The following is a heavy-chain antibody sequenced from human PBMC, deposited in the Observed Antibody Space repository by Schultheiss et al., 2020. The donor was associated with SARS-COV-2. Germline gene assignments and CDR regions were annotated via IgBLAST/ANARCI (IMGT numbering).Heavy chain of an antibody. D-gene: IGHD5-18*01. J-gene: IGHJ6*02. Sequence: ASVKVSCKASGYTFTGYYMHWVRQAPGQGLEWMGRINPNSGGTNYAQKFQGRVTMTRDTSISTAYMELSRLRSDDMAVYYCARDQKIQGGYSYGKGGMDVWGQGTTVTVSS. CDR1: GYTFTGYY. CDR3: ARDQKIQGGYSYGKGGMDV. CDR2: INPNSGGT. V-gene: IGHV1-2*06.